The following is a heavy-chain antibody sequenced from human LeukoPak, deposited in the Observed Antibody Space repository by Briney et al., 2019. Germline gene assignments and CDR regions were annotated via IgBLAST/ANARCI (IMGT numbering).Heavy chain of an antibody. CDR3: AKSSSSWYRAYFDY. V-gene: IGHV3-23*01. J-gene: IGHJ4*02. CDR1: GFTFSSYS. CDR2: ISDSGGST. Sequence: GSLRLSCAASGFTFSSYSMNWVRQAPGKGLEWVSAISDSGGSTYYADSVKGRFTISRDNSKNTLYLQMNSLRAEDTAVYYCAKSSSSWYRAYFDYWGQGTLVTVSS. D-gene: IGHD6-13*01.